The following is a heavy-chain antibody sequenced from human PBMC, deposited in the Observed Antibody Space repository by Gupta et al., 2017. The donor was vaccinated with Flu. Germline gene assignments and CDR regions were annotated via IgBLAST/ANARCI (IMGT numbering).Heavy chain of an antibody. V-gene: IGHV4-39*01. CDR3: ARHKNSYDSSGPSGWFDL. D-gene: IGHD3-22*01. Sequence: PRKALEWIGNVFESGSTYYNPSLRSRVTISFDRSRTQFSVKLSSVTAADTAIYYCARHKNSYDSSGPSGWFDLWGLGTLVTVSS. J-gene: IGHJ5*02. CDR2: VFESGST.